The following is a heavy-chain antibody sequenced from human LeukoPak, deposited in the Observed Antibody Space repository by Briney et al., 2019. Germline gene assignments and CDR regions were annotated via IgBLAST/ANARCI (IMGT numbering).Heavy chain of an antibody. D-gene: IGHD3-3*01. CDR2: INPSGGST. CDR3: ARGMGFWSGRKRNYYMDV. Sequence: ASVKVSCKXSGYTFTSYYMHWVQQAPGQGLEWMGIINPSGGSTSYAQKFQGRVTMTRDTSTSTVYMELSSLRSEDTAVYYCARGMGFWSGRKRNYYMDVWGKGTTVTVSS. J-gene: IGHJ6*03. CDR1: GYTFTSYY. V-gene: IGHV1-46*03.